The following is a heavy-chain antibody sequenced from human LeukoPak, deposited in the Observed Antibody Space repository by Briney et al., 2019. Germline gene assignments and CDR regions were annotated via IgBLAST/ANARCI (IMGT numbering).Heavy chain of an antibody. Sequence: SQTLSLTCTVSGGSISSGGYYWSWIRQHPGKGLEWIGYIYYSGSTYYNPSLKSRVTISVDTSRNQFSLKLSSVTAADTAVYYCARVNYGDLTFDYWGQGTLVTVSS. CDR1: GGSISSGGYY. D-gene: IGHD4-17*01. CDR2: IYYSGST. J-gene: IGHJ4*02. CDR3: ARVNYGDLTFDY. V-gene: IGHV4-31*03.